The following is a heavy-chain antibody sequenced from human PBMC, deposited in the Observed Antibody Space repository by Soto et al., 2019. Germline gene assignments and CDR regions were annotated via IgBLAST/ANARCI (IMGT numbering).Heavy chain of an antibody. V-gene: IGHV3-33*01. D-gene: IGHD1-26*01. CDR3: ARFDPYNSGPDTEELQYHMDV. CDR2: IWYDGGNK. CDR1: GFTFSNFG. Sequence: GGSLRLSCAASGFTFSNFGMHWVRQAPGKGLEWVALIWYDGGNKYYADSVKGRFIISRDNSKKTLWLQMNSLRSEDTAVYYCARFDPYNSGPDTEELQYHMDVWGKGTTVTVSS. J-gene: IGHJ6*03.